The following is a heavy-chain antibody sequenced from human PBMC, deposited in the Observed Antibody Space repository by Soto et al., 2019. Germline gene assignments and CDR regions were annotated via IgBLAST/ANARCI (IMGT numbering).Heavy chain of an antibody. CDR1: GFTFSDYY. J-gene: IGHJ3*02. D-gene: IGHD3-22*01. Sequence: QVQLVESGGGLVKPGGSLRLSCAASGFTFSDYYMSWIRQAPGKGLEWVSYISSSGSTIYYADTGKGRFTISRDNAKNSLYLQMNSLRAEDTAVYYCARYLYDSSGYDDAFDIWGQGTMVTVSS. CDR2: ISSSGSTI. V-gene: IGHV3-11*01. CDR3: ARYLYDSSGYDDAFDI.